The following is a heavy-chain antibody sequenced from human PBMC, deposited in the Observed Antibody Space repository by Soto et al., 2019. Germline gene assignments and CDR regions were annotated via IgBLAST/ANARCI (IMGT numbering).Heavy chain of an antibody. J-gene: IGHJ4*02. CDR1: GGSISSYY. CDR3: ARSVDTAMVPFDY. D-gene: IGHD5-18*01. V-gene: IGHV4-59*08. CDR2: IYYSGST. Sequence: SETLSLTCTVSGGSISSYYWSWIRQPPGKGLEWIGYIYYSGSTNYNPSLKSRVTISVDTSKNQFSLKLSSVTAADTAVYYCARSVDTAMVPFDYWGQGTLVTVSS.